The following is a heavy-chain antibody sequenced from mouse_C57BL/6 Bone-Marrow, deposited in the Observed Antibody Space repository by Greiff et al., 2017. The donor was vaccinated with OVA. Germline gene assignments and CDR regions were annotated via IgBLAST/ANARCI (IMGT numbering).Heavy chain of an antibody. Sequence: QVQLQQSGAELARPGASVKLSCKASGYTFTSYGISWVKQRTGQGLEWIGEIYPRSGNTYYNEKFKGKATLTADKSSSTAYMELRSLTSEDSAVYFCARSYDGYYRFAYWGQGTLVTVSA. CDR3: ARSYDGYYRFAY. CDR2: IYPRSGNT. D-gene: IGHD2-3*01. J-gene: IGHJ3*01. V-gene: IGHV1-81*01. CDR1: GYTFTSYG.